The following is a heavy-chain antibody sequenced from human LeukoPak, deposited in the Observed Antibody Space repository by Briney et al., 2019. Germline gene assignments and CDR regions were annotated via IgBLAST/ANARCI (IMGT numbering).Heavy chain of an antibody. D-gene: IGHD3-22*01. CDR3: ARHEAYYDSSGFLHYFDY. Sequence: SETLSLTCTVSGGSITHYYWTWIRQPPGKTLEWIGYSYYSGSTKYSPSLKSRVTISIDTSKKQFSLKLSSLTAADTAVYYCARHEAYYDSSGFLHYFDYWGQGSLVTVSS. CDR1: GGSITHYY. J-gene: IGHJ4*02. V-gene: IGHV4-59*08. CDR2: SYYSGST.